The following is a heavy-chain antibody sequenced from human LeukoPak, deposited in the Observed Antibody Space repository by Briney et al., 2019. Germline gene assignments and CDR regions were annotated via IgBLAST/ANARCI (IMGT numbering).Heavy chain of an antibody. CDR2: IYHSGST. J-gene: IGHJ4*02. V-gene: IGHV4-39*07. CDR3: ARVPLYSSGWYLFDY. CDR1: GGSISSSSYY. Sequence: SETLSLTCTVSGGSISSSSYYWGWIRQPPGKGLEWIGSIYHSGSTYYNPSLKSRVTISVDTSKNQFSLKLSSVTAADTAVYYCARVPLYSSGWYLFDYWGQGTLVTVSS. D-gene: IGHD6-19*01.